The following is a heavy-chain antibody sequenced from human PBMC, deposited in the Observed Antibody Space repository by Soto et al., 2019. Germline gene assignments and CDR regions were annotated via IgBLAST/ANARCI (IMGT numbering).Heavy chain of an antibody. D-gene: IGHD3-9*01. CDR2: ISGAGTST. Sequence: QVQLVESGGGVVQPGRSLRLSCAASGFTFSNSAMHWVRQAPGKGLEWVAVISGAGTSTYYADSVKGRFTISRDNSEATVFLNLTTRRSKDTAVYPGRGVQGINAMDYFPFDFWGQGT. CDR1: GFTFSNSA. CDR3: RGVQGINAMDYFPFDF. V-gene: IGHV3-30-3*01. J-gene: IGHJ4*02.